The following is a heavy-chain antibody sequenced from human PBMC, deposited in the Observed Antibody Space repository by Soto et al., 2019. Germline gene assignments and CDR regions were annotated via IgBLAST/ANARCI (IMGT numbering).Heavy chain of an antibody. D-gene: IGHD5-18*01. CDR2: IYYSGST. J-gene: IGHJ6*02. CDR1: GGSISSGGYY. CDR3: ARLAVTNCGMDV. V-gene: IGHV4-31*03. Sequence: QVQLQESGPGLVKPSQTLSLTCTVSGGSISSGGYYWSWIRQHPGKGLEWIGYIYYSGSTYYNPSLKSRVTISVDTSKSQSSLKLSSVTAADTAVYYCARLAVTNCGMDVWGRGITVTVS.